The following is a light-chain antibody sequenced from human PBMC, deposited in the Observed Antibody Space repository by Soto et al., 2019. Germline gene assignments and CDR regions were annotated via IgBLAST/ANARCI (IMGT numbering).Light chain of an antibody. CDR2: GAS. J-gene: IGKJ1*01. Sequence: EIVLTQSPGTLSLSPGERATLSCRASQSVSNNFLAWYQQKPGQAPRLFIYGASSRATGFPDRFSGSGSGTDFTLIISRLEPEDFAVYYCQQYGSSPWTFGQGTKVEIK. V-gene: IGKV3-20*01. CDR1: QSVSNNF. CDR3: QQYGSSPWT.